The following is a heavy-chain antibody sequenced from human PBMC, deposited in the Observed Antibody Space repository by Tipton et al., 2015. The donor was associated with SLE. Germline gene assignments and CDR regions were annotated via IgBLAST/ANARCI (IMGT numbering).Heavy chain of an antibody. J-gene: IGHJ4*02. V-gene: IGHV3-23*03. CDR2: IYSGGSST. Sequence: GSLRLSCAASGFTFSIYAMSWVRQAPGKGLEWVSVIYSGGSSTYYADSVKGRFTISRDNSKNTLYLQMNSLRAEDTAVYYCAKDQGAAAGTGALGYWGQGTLVTVSS. D-gene: IGHD6-13*01. CDR3: AKDQGAAAGTGALGY. CDR1: GFTFSIYA.